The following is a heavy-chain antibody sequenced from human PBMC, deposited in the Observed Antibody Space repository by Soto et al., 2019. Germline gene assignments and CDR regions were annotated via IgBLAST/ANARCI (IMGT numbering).Heavy chain of an antibody. J-gene: IGHJ4*02. D-gene: IGHD3-10*01. CDR1: GFTFSSYG. CDR3: ARDLLLSDRY. V-gene: IGHV3-21*01. Sequence: PGGSLRLSCAASGFTFSSYGMHWVRQAPGKGLEWVSAISSSSSYIYYADSVKGRFTISRDNAKNSLYLQMNSLRAEDTAVYYCARDLLLSDRYWGQGTLVTVSS. CDR2: ISSSSSYI.